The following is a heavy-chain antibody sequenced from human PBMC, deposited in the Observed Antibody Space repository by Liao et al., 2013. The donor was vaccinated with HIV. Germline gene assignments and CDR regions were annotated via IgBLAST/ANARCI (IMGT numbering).Heavy chain of an antibody. V-gene: IGHV4-61*02. CDR1: GGSISSGSYY. Sequence: QVQLQESGPGLVKPSQTLSLTCTVSGGSISSGSYYWSWIRQPAGKGLEWIGRIYTSGSTNYNPSLKSRVTISVDTSKNQFSLKLSSVTAADTAVYYCAREADYYDSSGFPLAFDYWGQGTLVTVSS. CDR2: IYTSGST. J-gene: IGHJ4*02. CDR3: AREADYYDSSGFPLAFDY. D-gene: IGHD3-22*01.